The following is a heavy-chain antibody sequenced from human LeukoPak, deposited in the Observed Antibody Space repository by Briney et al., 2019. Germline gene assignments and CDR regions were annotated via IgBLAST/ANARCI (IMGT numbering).Heavy chain of an antibody. CDR3: ARTTGYSSSWYWFDP. V-gene: IGHV7-4-1*02. Sequence: GASVKVSCKASGYTFTSYGISWVRQAPGQGLEWMGWINTNTGNPTYAQGFTGRFVFSLDTSVSTAYLQISSLKAEDTAVYYCARTTGYSSSWYWFDPWDQGTLVTVSS. CDR2: INTNTGNP. J-gene: IGHJ5*02. CDR1: GYTFTSYG. D-gene: IGHD6-13*01.